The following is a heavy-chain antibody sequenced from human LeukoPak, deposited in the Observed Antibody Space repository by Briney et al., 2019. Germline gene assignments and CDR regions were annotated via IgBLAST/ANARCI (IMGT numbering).Heavy chain of an antibody. J-gene: IGHJ5*02. V-gene: IGHV4-39*07. Sequence: SETLSLTCTVSGGSISSSSYYWGWIRQPPGKGLEWIGSIYYSGSTYYNPSLKSRVTISVDTSKNQFSLKLSSVTAADTAVYYCARGRVRGYDFAWFDPWGQGTLVTVSS. CDR2: IYYSGST. CDR3: ARGRVRGYDFAWFDP. CDR1: GGSISSSSYY. D-gene: IGHD5-12*01.